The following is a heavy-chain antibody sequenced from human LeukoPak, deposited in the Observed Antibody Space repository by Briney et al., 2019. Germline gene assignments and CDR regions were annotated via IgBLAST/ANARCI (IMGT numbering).Heavy chain of an antibody. CDR3: ARLYMVPAYYYYYWDV. Sequence: SETLSLTCAVSGYSISSGSYWGWIRQPPGKGLEWVWSIYHSGSTYFNPSLKSRVTISVDTSKNQCSLKLSSVTAADTAVYYCARLYMVPAYYYYYWDVWGKGTTVTVSS. CDR2: IYHSGST. J-gene: IGHJ6*03. V-gene: IGHV4-38-2*01. D-gene: IGHD4/OR15-4a*01. CDR1: GYSISSGSY.